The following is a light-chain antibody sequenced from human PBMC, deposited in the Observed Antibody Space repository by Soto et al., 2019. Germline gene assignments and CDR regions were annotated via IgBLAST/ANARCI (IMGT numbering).Light chain of an antibody. CDR2: GDS. Sequence: QSVLTQPPSVSGAPGQRVTISCTGSSSNIGAGYNVHWYQQVPGTAPKLLIYGDSNRPSGVPDRFSGSKSGTSASLAITGVQAADEGDDYCQSSDSSLSGGWLGGGTNLTVL. V-gene: IGLV1-40*01. CDR1: SSNIGAGYN. CDR3: QSSDSSLSGGW. J-gene: IGLJ3*02.